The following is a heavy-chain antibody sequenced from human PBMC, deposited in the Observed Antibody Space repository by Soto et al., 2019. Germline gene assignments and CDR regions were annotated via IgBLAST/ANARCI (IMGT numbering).Heavy chain of an antibody. J-gene: IGHJ4*02. CDR1: GGSISSGDYY. CDR2: IYYSGST. D-gene: IGHD2-15*01. V-gene: IGHV4-30-4*01. CDR3: ARERGIRVVVAAIPSFDY. Sequence: LSLTCTVSGGSISSGDYYWSWIRQPPGKGLEWIGYIYYSGSTYYNPSLKSRVTISVDTSKNQFSLKLSSVTAADTAVYYCARERGIRVVVAAIPSFDYPGQGPLVSLSS.